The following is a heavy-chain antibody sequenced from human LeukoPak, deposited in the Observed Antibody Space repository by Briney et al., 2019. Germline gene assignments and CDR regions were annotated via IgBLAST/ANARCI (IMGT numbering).Heavy chain of an antibody. D-gene: IGHD6-6*01. Sequence: PGGSLRLSCAASGFTFSDYYMSWIRQAPGKGLEWVSYISGSGSTIYYADSVKGRFTIFRDNAKNSLYLQMNSLRAEDTAVYYCARDRLRVSSSTRAIDYWGQGTLVTVSS. V-gene: IGHV3-11*04. CDR1: GFTFSDYY. CDR2: ISGSGSTI. CDR3: ARDRLRVSSSTRAIDY. J-gene: IGHJ4*02.